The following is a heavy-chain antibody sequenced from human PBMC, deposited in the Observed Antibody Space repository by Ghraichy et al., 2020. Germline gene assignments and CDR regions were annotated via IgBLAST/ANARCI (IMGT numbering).Heavy chain of an antibody. D-gene: IGHD5-18*01. V-gene: IGHV3-21*01. Sequence: GGSLRLSCAASGFTFSSYSMNWVRQAPGKGLEWVSSISSSSSYIYYADSVKGRFTISRDNAKNSLYLQMNSLRAEDTAVYYCASFIVEHSATHGVYSYGYQDYWGQGTLVTVSS. CDR2: ISSSSSYI. CDR1: GFTFSSYS. CDR3: ASFIVEHSATHGVYSYGYQDY. J-gene: IGHJ4*02.